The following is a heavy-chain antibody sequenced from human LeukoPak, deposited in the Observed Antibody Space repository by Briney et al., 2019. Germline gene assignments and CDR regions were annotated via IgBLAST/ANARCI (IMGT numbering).Heavy chain of an antibody. CDR1: GFTFSSYA. CDR3: AKDPVPPLHYDFWSGYYSDY. CDR2: ISGSGGST. D-gene: IGHD3-3*01. V-gene: IGHV3-23*01. Sequence: GGSLRLSCAASGFTFSSYAMSWVRQAPGKGLEWVSAISGSGGSTYYADSVKGRFTISRDNYKNTVYLQMNSLRAEDTAVYYCAKDPVPPLHYDFWSGYYSDYWGQGTLVTVSS. J-gene: IGHJ4*02.